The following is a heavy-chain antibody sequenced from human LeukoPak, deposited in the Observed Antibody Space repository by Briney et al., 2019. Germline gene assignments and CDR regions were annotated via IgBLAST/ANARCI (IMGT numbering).Heavy chain of an antibody. CDR3: ARHEAQDFDY. CDR2: IYYSGTT. Sequence: SETLSLTCTVSGGPISSSNCYWGWIRQPPGKGLEWIGSIYYSGTTYYSSSLKSRVIISVDTSKNQFSLKLSSVTATDTAVYYCARHEAQDFDYWGQGTLVTVSS. V-gene: IGHV4-39*01. J-gene: IGHJ4*02. CDR1: GGPISSSNCY.